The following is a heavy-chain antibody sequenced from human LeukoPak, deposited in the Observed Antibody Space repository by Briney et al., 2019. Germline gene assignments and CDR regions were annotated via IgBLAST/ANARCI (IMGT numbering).Heavy chain of an antibody. J-gene: IGHJ4*02. V-gene: IGHV3-30-3*01. CDR3: ARDHYYGSVLDW. D-gene: IGHD3-10*01. CDR2: ISYDGSNK. Sequence: GGSLRLSCAASGFTFSSYAMHWVRQAPGKGLEWVAVISYDGSNKHYADSVKGRFTISRDNSKNTLYLQMNSLRAEDTAVYYCARDHYYGSVLDWWGQGTLVTVSS. CDR1: GFTFSSYA.